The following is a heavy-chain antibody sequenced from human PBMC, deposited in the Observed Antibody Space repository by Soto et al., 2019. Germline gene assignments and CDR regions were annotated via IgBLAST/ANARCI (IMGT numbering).Heavy chain of an antibody. CDR2: INHSGST. Sequence: QVQVQQWGAGLLKTSETLSLTCAVYGGSFSGYYWSWIRQPPGKGLEWIGEINHSGSTNYNPSLKSRVTISVDTSKNQFSLKLSSVTAADTAVYYCASYGSGSSYGRARYFDYWGQGTLVTVSS. D-gene: IGHD3-10*01. J-gene: IGHJ4*02. CDR1: GGSFSGYY. V-gene: IGHV4-34*01. CDR3: ASYGSGSSYGRARYFDY.